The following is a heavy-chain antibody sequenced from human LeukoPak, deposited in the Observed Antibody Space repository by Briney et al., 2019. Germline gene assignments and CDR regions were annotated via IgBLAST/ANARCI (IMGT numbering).Heavy chain of an antibody. D-gene: IGHD3-10*01. J-gene: IGHJ4*02. CDR2: ISAYNGNT. CDR1: GFTFTTYA. V-gene: IGHV1-18*01. CDR3: ARDPYYYGSGSYCDY. Sequence: ASVKVSCKASGFTFTTYAFSWVRQAPGQGLEWMGWISAYNGNTNYAQKLQGRVSMTTDTSTTTAYMELWSLRSEDTAVYYCARDPYYYGSGSYCDYWGQGTLVTVSS.